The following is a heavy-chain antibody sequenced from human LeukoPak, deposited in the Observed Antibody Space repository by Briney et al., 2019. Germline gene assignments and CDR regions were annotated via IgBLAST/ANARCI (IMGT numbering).Heavy chain of an antibody. Sequence: SVKVSCKASGGTFSSYAISWVRQAPGQGLEWMGGIIPIFGTANYAQKFQGRVTITTDESTSTAYMELSSLRSEDTAVYYCARNRVPAARADGAFDIWGQGTMVTVSS. CDR3: ARNRVPAARADGAFDI. CDR1: GGTFSSYA. D-gene: IGHD2-2*01. V-gene: IGHV1-69*05. CDR2: IIPIFGTA. J-gene: IGHJ3*02.